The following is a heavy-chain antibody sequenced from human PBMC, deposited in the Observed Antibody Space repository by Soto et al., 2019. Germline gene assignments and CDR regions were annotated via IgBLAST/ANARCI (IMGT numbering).Heavy chain of an antibody. J-gene: IGHJ6*03. CDR3: ARVLLPAGYYCYYMDV. CDR2: IKPDGSVK. Sequence: EVQLVESGGGLVQPGGSLRLSCAASGFSFSNYWMTWVRQAPGKGLEWVANIKPDGSVKYYLDSVKGRFTISRDNAKNSLFLQMHSLRAEDTAVYYCARVLLPAGYYCYYMDVWGEGTTVTVSS. CDR1: GFSFSNYW. V-gene: IGHV3-7*01. D-gene: IGHD3-22*01.